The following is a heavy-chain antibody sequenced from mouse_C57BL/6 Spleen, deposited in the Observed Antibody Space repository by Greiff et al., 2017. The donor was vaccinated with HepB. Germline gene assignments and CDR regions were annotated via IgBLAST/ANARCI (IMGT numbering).Heavy chain of an antibody. J-gene: IGHJ2*01. V-gene: IGHV5-6*01. CDR1: GFTFSSYG. CDR2: ISSGGSYT. Sequence: EVHLVESGGDLVKPGGSLKLSCAASGFTFSSYGMSWVRQTPDKRLEWVATISSGGSYTYYPDSVKGRFTISRDNAKNTLYLQMSSLKSEDTAMYYCAAGVYYFDYWGQGTTLTVSS. CDR3: AAGVYYFDY.